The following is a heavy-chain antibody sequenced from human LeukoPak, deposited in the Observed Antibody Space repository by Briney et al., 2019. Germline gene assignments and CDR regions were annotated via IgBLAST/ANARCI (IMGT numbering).Heavy chain of an antibody. CDR1: GLSFRSYG. Sequence: GGSLRLSCEASGLSFRSYGMSWVRQAPGKGLEWASGISGSGDNTYYTDSVKGRFTTSRDNSKNTLYLQMNSLRVEDTAVYYCAKCWTSDGVCLNFDHWGQGALVTVSS. J-gene: IGHJ4*02. D-gene: IGHD2-8*01. CDR3: AKCWTSDGVCLNFDH. V-gene: IGHV3-23*01. CDR2: ISGSGDNT.